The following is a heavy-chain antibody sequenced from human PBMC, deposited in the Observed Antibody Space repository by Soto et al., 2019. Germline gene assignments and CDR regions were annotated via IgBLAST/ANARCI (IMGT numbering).Heavy chain of an antibody. CDR2: INAGNGNT. D-gene: IGHD3-22*01. Sequence: GASVKVSCKASGYTFTSYAMHWVRQAPGQRLEWMGRINAGNGNTKYSQKFQGRVTITRDTSASTAYMELSSLRSEDTAVYYCARGEYYYDSSGYWFDPWGQGTLVTVSS. V-gene: IGHV1-3*01. J-gene: IGHJ5*02. CDR1: GYTFTSYA. CDR3: ARGEYYYDSSGYWFDP.